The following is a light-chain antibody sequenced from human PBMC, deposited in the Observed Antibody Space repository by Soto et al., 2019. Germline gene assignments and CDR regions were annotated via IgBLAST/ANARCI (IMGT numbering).Light chain of an antibody. J-gene: IGKJ5*01. CDR3: QQRKNWPPIT. CDR2: DAS. V-gene: IGKV3-11*01. CDR1: QSVGSY. Sequence: EVVLTQSLATLSLSPGERATLSCRASQSVGSYLAWFHQKPGQAPRLLIYDASNRAPGIPARFSGSGSGTDFTLTISSLDPEDFGVYYCQQRKNWPPITFGQGTRLEIK.